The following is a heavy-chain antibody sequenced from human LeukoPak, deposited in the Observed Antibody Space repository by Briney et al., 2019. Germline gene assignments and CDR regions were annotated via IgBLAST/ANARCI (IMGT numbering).Heavy chain of an antibody. CDR1: GFTFSSYA. J-gene: IGHJ4*02. D-gene: IGHD3-10*01. CDR3: ARVSKTKSPIIWFVEKERKLGPFDY. V-gene: IGHV3-23*01. Sequence: GGSLRLSCAASGFTFSSYAMNWVRQAPGKGLEWVSVISGSGCSTYYADSVKDRFTISRDNSKNTLYLQMNSLRAEDTAVYYCARVSKTKSPIIWFVEKERKLGPFDYWGQGTLVTVSS. CDR2: ISGSGCST.